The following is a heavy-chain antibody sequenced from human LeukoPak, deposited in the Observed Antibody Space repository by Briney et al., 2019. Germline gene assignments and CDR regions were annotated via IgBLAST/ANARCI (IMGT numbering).Heavy chain of an antibody. J-gene: IGHJ6*04. V-gene: IGHV3-48*03. CDR3: AELGITMIGGV. D-gene: IGHD3-10*02. CDR1: GVTFSSYE. Sequence: GGSLRLSCAATGVTFSSYEMNWVRQAPGKGLEWVSYISSSGSTIYYADSVKGRFTISRDNAKNSLYLQMNSLRAEDTAVYYCAELGITMIGGVWGEGTTVTISS. CDR2: ISSSGSTI.